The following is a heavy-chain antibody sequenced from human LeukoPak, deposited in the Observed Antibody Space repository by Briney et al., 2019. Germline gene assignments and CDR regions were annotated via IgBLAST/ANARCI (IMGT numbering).Heavy chain of an antibody. V-gene: IGHV4-34*01. Sequence: SETLSLTCAVSGGSFSAYYWSWLRQSPVKGLEWIGQINHSGSTNYNPSLKSRVTISLDTSRNQFSLKLNSVTAADTAVYYCARDLQDTATNWFDPWGQGTLVTVSS. CDR2: INHSGST. D-gene: IGHD5-18*01. CDR3: ARDLQDTATNWFDP. CDR1: GGSFSAYY. J-gene: IGHJ5*02.